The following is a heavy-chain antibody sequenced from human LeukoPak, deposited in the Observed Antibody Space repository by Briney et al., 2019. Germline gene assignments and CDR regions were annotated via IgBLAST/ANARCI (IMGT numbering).Heavy chain of an antibody. Sequence: SETLSLTCAVSGDSISSNNWWSWVRRPPGKGLEWIGEIYHSGSTNYNPSLKSRVTISVDKSKNQFSLKVSSVTAADTAVYYCTRAPPYGSGWSKGVLDSWGQGTLVTVYS. CDR1: GDSISSNNW. V-gene: IGHV4-4*02. D-gene: IGHD6-19*01. CDR3: TRAPPYGSGWSKGVLDS. CDR2: IYHSGST. J-gene: IGHJ4*02.